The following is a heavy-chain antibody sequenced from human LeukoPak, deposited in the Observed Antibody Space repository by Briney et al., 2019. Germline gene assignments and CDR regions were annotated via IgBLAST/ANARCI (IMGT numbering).Heavy chain of an antibody. D-gene: IGHD5-12*01. Sequence: GASVKVSCKASGYTFTSYGISWVRQAPGQGLEWMGWMNPNSGNTGYAQKFQGRVTMTRNTSISTAYMELSSLRSEDTAVYYCARQWGYSGYAAGYWGQGTLVTVSS. J-gene: IGHJ4*02. CDR2: MNPNSGNT. CDR1: GYTFTSYG. CDR3: ARQWGYSGYAAGY. V-gene: IGHV1-8*02.